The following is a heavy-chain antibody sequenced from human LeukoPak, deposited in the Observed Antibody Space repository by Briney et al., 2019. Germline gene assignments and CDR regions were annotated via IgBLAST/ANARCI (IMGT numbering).Heavy chain of an antibody. CDR3: ASFYGDSPPYYFDY. CDR2: ISSSGSTI. V-gene: IGHV3-11*04. Sequence: KPGGSLRLSCAASGFTFSDYYMSWIRQAPGKGLEGVSYISSSGSTINYADSVKGRFHISRDNHKNSLYLQMNSLRAEDTAVYYCASFYGDSPPYYFDYWGQGTLVTVSS. CDR1: GFTFSDYY. D-gene: IGHD4-17*01. J-gene: IGHJ4*02.